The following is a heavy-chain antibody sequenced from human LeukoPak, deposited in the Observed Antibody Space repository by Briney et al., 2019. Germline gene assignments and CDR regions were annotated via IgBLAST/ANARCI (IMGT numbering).Heavy chain of an antibody. CDR3: ARDTGLLPYYYDSSGSYDY. Sequence: GGSLRLSCAASGFTFDDYGTSWVRQAPGKGLEWVSGINWNGGSTGYADSVKGRFTISRDNAKNSLYLQMNSLRAEDTALYYCARDTGLLPYYYDSSGSYDYWGQGTLVTVSS. J-gene: IGHJ4*02. CDR1: GFTFDDYG. CDR2: INWNGGST. V-gene: IGHV3-20*04. D-gene: IGHD3-22*01.